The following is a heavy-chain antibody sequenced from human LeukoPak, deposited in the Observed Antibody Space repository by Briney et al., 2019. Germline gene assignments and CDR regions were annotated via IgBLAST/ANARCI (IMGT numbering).Heavy chain of an antibody. J-gene: IGHJ6*02. Sequence: SETLSLTCTVSGGALSSYYWSWIRQPPGKGLEWIGYIYYSGSTNYNPSLKSRVTISVDTSKNQFSLKLSSVTAADTAAYYCARDVHYGMDVWGQGTTVTVSS. V-gene: IGHV4-59*12. CDR3: ARDVHYGMDV. CDR2: IYYSGST. CDR1: GGALSSYY.